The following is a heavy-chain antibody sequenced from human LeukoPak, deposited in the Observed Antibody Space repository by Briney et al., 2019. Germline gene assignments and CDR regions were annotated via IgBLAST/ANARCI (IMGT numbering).Heavy chain of an antibody. D-gene: IGHD3-22*01. CDR3: ARANYDSSGYYYAFDY. Sequence: SVKVSCKASGGTFSSYAISWVRQAPGQGLEWMGRIIPILGIANYAQKFQGRVTITADKSTSTAYMELSSLRSEDTAVYYCARANYDSSGYYYAFDYWGQGTLVTVSS. CDR1: GGTFSSYA. V-gene: IGHV1-69*04. J-gene: IGHJ4*02. CDR2: IIPILGIA.